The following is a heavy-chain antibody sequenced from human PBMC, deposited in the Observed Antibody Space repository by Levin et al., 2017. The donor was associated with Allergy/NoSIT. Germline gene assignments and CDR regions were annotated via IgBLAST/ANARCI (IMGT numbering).Heavy chain of an antibody. CDR2: ISGSGGST. D-gene: IGHD3-22*01. V-gene: IGHV3-23*01. J-gene: IGHJ4*02. CDR1: GFTFSNYA. Sequence: GGSLRLSCAASGFTFSNYAMSWVRQAPGKGLEWVSTISGSGGSTSYADSVKGRFTISRDNSKNTLHLQMNSLRAEDTAVYYCAKWLGRMILVVTNSLIDYWGQGTLVTVSS. CDR3: AKWLGRMILVVTNSLIDY.